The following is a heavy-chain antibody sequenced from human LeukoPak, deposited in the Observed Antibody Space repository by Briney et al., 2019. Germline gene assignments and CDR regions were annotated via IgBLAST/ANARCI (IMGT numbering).Heavy chain of an antibody. Sequence: PGRSLRLSCATSGFTFRNYGFHWVRQAPGKGLEWVAVIWYDGSNKYYAASVKGRFTISRDDSKNTLYLQTNGLRAEDTAVYYCARDLGSTNYYFDYWGQGTLVTVSS. CDR3: ARDLGSTNYYFDY. J-gene: IGHJ4*02. D-gene: IGHD3-16*01. CDR2: IWYDGSNK. V-gene: IGHV3-33*01. CDR1: GFTFRNYG.